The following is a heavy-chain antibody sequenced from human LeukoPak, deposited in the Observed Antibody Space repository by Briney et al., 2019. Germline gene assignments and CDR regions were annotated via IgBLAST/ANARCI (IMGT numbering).Heavy chain of an antibody. V-gene: IGHV3-15*01. CDR2: IKSKSDGGTT. CDR1: GFTFSNAW. CDR3: AKRFSYCGGDCPFSY. J-gene: IGHJ4*02. Sequence: GGSLRLSCAASGFTFSNAWMSWVRQAPGKGLEWVGRIKSKSDGGTTDYAAPVKGRFTISRDDSKYTLYLQMNSQRAEHTAVYYCAKRFSYCGGDCPFSYWGQGTLVTVSS. D-gene: IGHD2-21*02.